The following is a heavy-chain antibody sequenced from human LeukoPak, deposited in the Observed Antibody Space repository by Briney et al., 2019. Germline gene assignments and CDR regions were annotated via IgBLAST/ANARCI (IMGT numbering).Heavy chain of an antibody. CDR2: IGTTISDK. Sequence: GGSLRLSCSASGFTFSTSAMSWVRQAPGKGLEWVSVIGTTISDKYYADSGKGRFTISRDNSKNTVYLQLNSLRVEDTAVYYCAKRVAAAGRTYYFDSWGQGTVVIVSS. D-gene: IGHD6-13*01. J-gene: IGHJ4*02. V-gene: IGHV3-23*01. CDR1: GFTFSTSA. CDR3: AKRVAAAGRTYYFDS.